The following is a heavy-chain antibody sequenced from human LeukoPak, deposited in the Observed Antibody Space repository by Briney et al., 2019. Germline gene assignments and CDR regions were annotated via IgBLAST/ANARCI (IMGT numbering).Heavy chain of an antibody. CDR1: GYTFTSYG. D-gene: IGHD3-22*01. CDR3: ARGYYYDSTGQFDY. V-gene: IGHV1-18*01. CDR2: ISAYNGNT. J-gene: IGHJ4*02. Sequence: ASVTVSCEASGYTFTSYGISWVRQAPGQGLEWMGWISAYNGNTNYAQKLQGRVTMTTDTSTSTAYMELRSLRSDDTAVYYCARGYYYDSTGQFDYWGQGTLVTVSS.